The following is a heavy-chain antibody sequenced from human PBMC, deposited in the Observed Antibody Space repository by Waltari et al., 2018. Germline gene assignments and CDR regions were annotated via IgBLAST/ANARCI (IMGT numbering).Heavy chain of an antibody. V-gene: IGHV3-21*06. CDR2: IISSSTYI. CDR3: ASGSTRRDYFDY. CDR1: GFRFSGYT. Sequence: EVQLVESGGGLVKPGGSLRLSCAASGFRFSGYTMNWVRQAPGKGLEWVSSIISSSTYIYYADSVKGRFTISRDNAKNSLFLQINSLRAEDTALYYCASGSTRRDYFDYWGQGTLVTVSS. J-gene: IGHJ4*02.